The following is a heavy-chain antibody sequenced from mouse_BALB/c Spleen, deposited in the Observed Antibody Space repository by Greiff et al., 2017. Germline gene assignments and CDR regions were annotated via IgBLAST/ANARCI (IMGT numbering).Heavy chain of an antibody. CDR1: GDSITSGY. J-gene: IGHJ3*01. D-gene: IGHD1-1*01. Sequence: EVKLMESGPSLVKPSQTLSLTCSVTGDSITSGYWNWIRKFPGNKLEYMGYISYSGSTYYNPSLKSRISITRDTSKNQYYLQLNSVTTEDTATYYCARVYGSSYSWFAYWGQGTLVTVSA. V-gene: IGHV3-8*02. CDR3: ARVYGSSYSWFAY. CDR2: ISYSGST.